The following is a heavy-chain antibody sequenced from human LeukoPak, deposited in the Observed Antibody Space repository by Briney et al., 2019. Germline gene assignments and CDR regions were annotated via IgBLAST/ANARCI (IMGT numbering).Heavy chain of an antibody. V-gene: IGHV4-38-2*02. CDR3: ARETEKQWQY. CDR2: IFHSGYT. D-gene: IGHD6-19*01. Sequence: SETLSLTCTVSGYPISSGYFWGWIRQPPGKGLEFIASIFHSGYTYYDPSLKSRVTISVDTSKNQFSLRLSSVTAADTAVYYCARETEKQWQYWGQGTMVTVSS. CDR1: GYPISSGYF. J-gene: IGHJ3*01.